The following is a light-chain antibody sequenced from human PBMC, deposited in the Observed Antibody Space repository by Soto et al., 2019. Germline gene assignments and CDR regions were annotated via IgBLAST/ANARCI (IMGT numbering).Light chain of an antibody. CDR3: QQYNNWPLT. Sequence: EIAIKQSPATLSVSPGERATLSCRTSQSVNDNLAWYQQKPGQAPRLLVYGASTGATGIPARFSGSGSGTEFTLTISSLQSEDFAVYYCQQYNNWPLTFGGGTKVDIK. CDR1: QSVNDN. J-gene: IGKJ4*01. CDR2: GAS. V-gene: IGKV3D-15*01.